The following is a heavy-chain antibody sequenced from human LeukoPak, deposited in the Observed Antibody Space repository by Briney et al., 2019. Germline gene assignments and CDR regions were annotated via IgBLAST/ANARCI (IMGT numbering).Heavy chain of an antibody. CDR3: ARDRLVGHYSDSSGNFDY. CDR1: GGTFSSYA. Sequence: SVKVSCKASGGTFSSYAISWVRQAPGQGLEWMGGIIPIFGTANYAQKFQGRVTITADESTSTAYMELSSLRSEDTAVYYCARDRLVGHYSDSSGNFDYWGQGTLVTVS. J-gene: IGHJ4*02. D-gene: IGHD3-22*01. CDR2: IIPIFGTA. V-gene: IGHV1-69*13.